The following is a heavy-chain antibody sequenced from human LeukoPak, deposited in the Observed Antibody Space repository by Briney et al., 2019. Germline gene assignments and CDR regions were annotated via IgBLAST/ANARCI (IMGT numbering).Heavy chain of an antibody. CDR3: ARGWYYFDY. V-gene: IGHV4-39*07. J-gene: IGHJ4*02. Sequence: SETLSLTCTVSGGSISSSNYYWGWIRQPPGKGLEWIGSIYYSGSTYYNPSLKSRVTISVDTSKNQFSLKLTSVTVADTAVYYCARGWYYFDYWGQGTLVTVSS. CDR2: IYYSGST. CDR1: GGSISSSNYY. D-gene: IGHD6-13*01.